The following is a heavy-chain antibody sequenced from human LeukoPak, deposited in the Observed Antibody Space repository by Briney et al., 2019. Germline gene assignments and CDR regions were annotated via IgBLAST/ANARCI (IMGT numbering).Heavy chain of an antibody. CDR1: GGSFSGYY. CDR3: ARVNLTTYYDYVWGSATYGMDV. Sequence: SETLSLTCAVYGGSFSGYYWSWIRQPPGKGLEWIGEINHSGSTNYNPSLKSRVTISVDTSKNQFSLELSSVTAADTAVYYCARVNLTTYYDYVWGSATYGMDVWGQGTTVTVSS. CDR2: INHSGST. V-gene: IGHV4-34*01. J-gene: IGHJ6*02. D-gene: IGHD3-16*01.